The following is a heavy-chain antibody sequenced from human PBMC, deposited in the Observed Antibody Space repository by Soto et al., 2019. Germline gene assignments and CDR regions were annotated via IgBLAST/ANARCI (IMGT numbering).Heavy chain of an antibody. CDR3: AKDHSISPEGVWGFDF. V-gene: IGHV3-23*01. J-gene: IGHJ4*02. Sequence: EVQLLESGGGLVQPGGSLRLSCAAFGFTFSNFALSWVRQAPGKGPQWVSSILGGGGATFYADSVKGRFTISRDNSKNTLYLQMSSLRADDTAVYHCAKDHSISPEGVWGFDFWGRGTLVTVSS. D-gene: IGHD6-13*01. CDR1: GFTFSNFA. CDR2: ILGGGGAT.